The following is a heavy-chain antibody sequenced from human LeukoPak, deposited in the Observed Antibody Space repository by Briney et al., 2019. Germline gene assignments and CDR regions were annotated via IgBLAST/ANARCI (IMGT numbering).Heavy chain of an antibody. Sequence: GGSLRLSCAASGFTFSSYAMSWVRQAPGQGLEWLSAISGNGGSTYYADSVNCRFTISRDNSKNPLYLQMNSLRAEDKAVYYCAKDVAVAGTRYYFDYWGQGTLVTVSS. CDR3: AKDVAVAGTRYYFDY. CDR1: GFTFSSYA. V-gene: IGHV3-23*01. CDR2: ISGNGGST. J-gene: IGHJ4*02. D-gene: IGHD6-19*01.